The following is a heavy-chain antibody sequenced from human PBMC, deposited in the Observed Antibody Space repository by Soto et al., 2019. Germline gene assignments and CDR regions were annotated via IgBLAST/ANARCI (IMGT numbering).Heavy chain of an antibody. CDR3: ARFLSITMIVVVPYGHDAFDI. V-gene: IGHV1-18*01. D-gene: IGHD3-22*01. Sequence: ASVKVSCKASGYTLSSYGISWVRQAPGQGLEGMGWISAYNGNTNYAQKLQGRVTMTTDTSTSTAYMELRSLRSDDTAVYYCARFLSITMIVVVPYGHDAFDIWGQGTMVTVSS. CDR2: ISAYNGNT. CDR1: GYTLSSYG. J-gene: IGHJ3*02.